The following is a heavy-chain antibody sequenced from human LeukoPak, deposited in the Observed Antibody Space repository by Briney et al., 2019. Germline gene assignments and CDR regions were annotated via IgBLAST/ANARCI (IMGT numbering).Heavy chain of an antibody. CDR1: GFSFSSYW. J-gene: IGHJ3*02. V-gene: IGHV3-74*01. CDR3: ARGGLNALEAFDI. CDR2: INGDGSST. Sequence: GGSLRLSCAASGFSFSSYWMHWVRQAPGKGLVWVSRINGDGSSTRYADSVKGRFTVSRDNAKNTLYLQMNSLRAEDTAVYYCARGGLNALEAFDIWGQGTLVTVCS. D-gene: IGHD1-1*01.